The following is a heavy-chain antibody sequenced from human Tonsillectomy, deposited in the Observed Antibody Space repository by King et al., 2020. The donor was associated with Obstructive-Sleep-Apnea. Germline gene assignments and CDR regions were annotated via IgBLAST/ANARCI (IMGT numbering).Heavy chain of an antibody. V-gene: IGHV3-9*01. Sequence: VQLVQSGGGLVQPGMSPRLSFAASGFTFGDFAMHLVRQAPEKGLEWGSGICWDSGYIGYSAPVKGRFTLSRDNAKNSPYLQMNSLRAEDTALYYCAGSIVGATPYFDYWGQGTLVTVSS. D-gene: IGHD1-26*01. CDR2: ICWDSGYI. CDR1: GFTFGDFA. J-gene: IGHJ4*02. CDR3: AGSIVGATPYFDY.